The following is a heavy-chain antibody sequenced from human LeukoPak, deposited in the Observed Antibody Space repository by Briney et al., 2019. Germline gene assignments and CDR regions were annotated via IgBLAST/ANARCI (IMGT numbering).Heavy chain of an antibody. CDR1: GFTLRSYS. V-gene: IGHV3-48*02. Sequence: GGSLRLSCAASGFTLRSYSMNWVRQTPGKGLEWLSYIDGSSRSIYYAESVKGRFTVSRDNAKNSVFLQLNSLRDEDTAMYFCARKMALWGQGTLVTVSS. CDR2: IDGSSRSI. D-gene: IGHD5-24*01. J-gene: IGHJ4*02. CDR3: ARKMAL.